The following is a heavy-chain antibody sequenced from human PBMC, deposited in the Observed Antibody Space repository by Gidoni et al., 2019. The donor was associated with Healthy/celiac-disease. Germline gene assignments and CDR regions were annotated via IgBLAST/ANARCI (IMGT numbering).Heavy chain of an antibody. CDR1: GYSLSGDYY. D-gene: IGHD3-16*02. V-gene: IGHV4-38-2*01. J-gene: IGHJ4*02. Sequence: QVQLQQSGPGLVTPSETLSLTCAVSGYSLSGDYYWGWIRQPPGKGLEWIGSIHHSGSTYYNPSLKSRDTISVDTSKNQFSLKLSSVTAADTAVYYCARSYYEYVWGSIRYGFDYWGQGTLVTVSS. CDR2: IHHSGST. CDR3: ARSYYEYVWGSIRYGFDY.